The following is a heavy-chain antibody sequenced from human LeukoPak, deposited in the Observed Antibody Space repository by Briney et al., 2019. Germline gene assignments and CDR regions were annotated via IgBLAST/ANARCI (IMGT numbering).Heavy chain of an antibody. J-gene: IGHJ1*01. CDR2: ITGSGRDT. CDR3: AKDDAWGRYKD. V-gene: IGHV3-23*01. CDR1: GFTFSTYA. D-gene: IGHD3-16*01. Sequence: PGGSLRPSCAASGFTFSTYAMNWVRQAPGKRLEWVSSITGSGRDTYYAGSVRGRITISRDNSKNTVSLQMNSLRGDDTAVYYCAKDDAWGRYKDWGQGTLVTVSS.